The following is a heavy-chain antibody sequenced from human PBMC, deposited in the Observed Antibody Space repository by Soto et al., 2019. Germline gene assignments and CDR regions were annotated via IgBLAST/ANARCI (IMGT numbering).Heavy chain of an antibody. CDR3: ARESYNWYYDY. V-gene: IGHV1-2*02. Sequence: ASVKVSCKASGYTFTAYFIHWMRQAPGRGLEWIGWINPNNGDTTYAQDFQGRLTLTRDTSINTAYMELSRLRSDDSAVYYCARESYNWYYDYWGQGSLVTVSS. CDR1: GYTFTAYF. CDR2: INPNNGDT. J-gene: IGHJ4*01. D-gene: IGHD1-20*01.